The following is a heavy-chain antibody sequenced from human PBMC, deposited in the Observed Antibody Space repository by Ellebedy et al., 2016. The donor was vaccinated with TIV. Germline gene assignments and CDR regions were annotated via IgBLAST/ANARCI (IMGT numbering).Heavy chain of an antibody. Sequence: GESLKISCAASGFTLSAYAMHWVRQAPGKGLEWVAVISYDGSNKHYADSVKGRFTISRDTSKNTLSLQMNSLRPVDTAVYYCARAKATTGTFLAYWGQGTLVTVSS. CDR3: ARAKATTGTFLAY. CDR2: ISYDGSNK. CDR1: GFTLSAYA. D-gene: IGHD1-1*01. V-gene: IGHV3-30-3*01. J-gene: IGHJ4*02.